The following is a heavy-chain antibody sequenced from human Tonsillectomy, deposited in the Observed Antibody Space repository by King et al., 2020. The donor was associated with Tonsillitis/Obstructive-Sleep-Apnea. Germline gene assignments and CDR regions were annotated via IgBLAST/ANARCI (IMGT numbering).Heavy chain of an antibody. J-gene: IGHJ6*04. CDR3: ASSGVLAGMSLSVRMDV. V-gene: IGHV1-69*09. CDR2: IIPILGIA. CDR1: GGTFSSYA. Sequence: QLVQSGAEVKKPGSSVKVSCKASGGTFSSYAFSWVRQAPGQGLEWMGRIIPILGIANYAQKFQGRVTITAHKSTSTAYMELSSLRSEDTAMYYCASSGVLAGMSLSVRMDVGGGGTTLTVPS. D-gene: IGHD2-15*01.